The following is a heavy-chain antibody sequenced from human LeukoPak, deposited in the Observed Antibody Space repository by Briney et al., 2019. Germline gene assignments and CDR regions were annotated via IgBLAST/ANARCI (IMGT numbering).Heavy chain of an antibody. CDR3: ARDSAFSSYSK. CDR2: IYSDRST. CDR1: GFTINNNY. Sequence: GGSLRLSCTASGFTINNNYMSWVRQAPGKGLEWVSIIYSDRSTYYPESVMGRFTISRDDSKNTLLLQMDSLRVEDTAIYYCARDSAFSSYSKWGQGALVTVSS. V-gene: IGHV3-53*01. D-gene: IGHD2-15*01. J-gene: IGHJ1*01.